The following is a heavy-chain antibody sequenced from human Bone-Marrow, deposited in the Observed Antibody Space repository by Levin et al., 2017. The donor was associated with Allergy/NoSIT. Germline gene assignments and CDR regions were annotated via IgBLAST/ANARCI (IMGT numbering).Heavy chain of an antibody. CDR3: AGDSDRGGSEGT. CDR2: IYYSGST. D-gene: IGHD6-25*01. V-gene: IGHV4-39*07. CDR1: GGSISSSSYY. Sequence: SETLSLTCTVSGGSISSSSYYWGWIRQPPGKGLEWIGSIYYSGSTYYNPSLKSLVTISVDTSKNQFSLKMSSVTAADTAGYYCAGDSDRGGSEGTWGQGTLVTVSS. J-gene: IGHJ5*02.